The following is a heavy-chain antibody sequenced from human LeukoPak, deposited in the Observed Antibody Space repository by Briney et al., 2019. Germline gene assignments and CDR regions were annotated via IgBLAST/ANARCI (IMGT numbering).Heavy chain of an antibody. V-gene: IGHV4-59*01. CDR1: GGSISSYY. CDR3: ARVGWVTTFRRGWFDP. CDR2: IYYSGST. J-gene: IGHJ5*02. Sequence: PSETLSLTCTVSGGSISSYYWSWIRQPPGKGLEWIGYIYYSGSTNYNPSLKSRVTISVDTSKNQFSLKLSSVTAADTAVYYCARVGWVTTFRRGWFDPWGQGTLVTVSS. D-gene: IGHD4-17*01.